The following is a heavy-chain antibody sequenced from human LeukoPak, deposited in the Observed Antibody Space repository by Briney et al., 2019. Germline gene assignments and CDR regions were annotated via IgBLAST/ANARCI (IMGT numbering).Heavy chain of an antibody. V-gene: IGHV3-53*01. D-gene: IGHD6-19*01. CDR1: GFTDSSNY. CDR2: ITRDSSAT. CDR3: ARGRSGWYFDP. J-gene: IGHJ5*02. Sequence: GGSLRLSCAAPGFTDSSNYMSWVRQAPGKGLEWVSAITRDSSATRYADSVRGRFTISRDNSKNKLYLQMNNLRAEDTALYYCARGRSGWYFDPWGQGTLVTVSS.